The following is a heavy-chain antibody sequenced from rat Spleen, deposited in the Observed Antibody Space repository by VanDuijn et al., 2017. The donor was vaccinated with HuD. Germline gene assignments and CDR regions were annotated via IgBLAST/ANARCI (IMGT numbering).Heavy chain of an antibody. CDR2: INPDGSST. J-gene: IGHJ3*01. V-gene: IGHV5-35*01. CDR1: GFSLSSNW. Sequence: EVQLVESDGGLVQPGGSLQVSCAASGFSLSSNWLNWIRQAPGKGLEWIASINPDGSSTYYPDTVKGRFVISKENAKNTGYLQMNNLRSEDTAIYYWTSRGNNYRNWFANWGQGTLVTVSS. CDR3: TSRGNNYRNWFAN. D-gene: IGHD1-10*01.